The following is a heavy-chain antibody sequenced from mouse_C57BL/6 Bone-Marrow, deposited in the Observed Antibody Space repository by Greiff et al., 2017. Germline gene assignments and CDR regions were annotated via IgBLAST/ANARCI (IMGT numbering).Heavy chain of an antibody. J-gene: IGHJ3*01. CDR1: GFSFNTYA. CDR3: VRDYYGSSLAWFAY. D-gene: IGHD1-1*01. CDR2: IRSKSNNYAT. V-gene: IGHV10-1*01. Sequence: EVQGVESGGGLVQPKGSLKLSCAASGFSFNTYAMNWVRQAPGKGLEWVARIRSKSNNYATYYADSVKDRFTISRDDSESMLYLQMNNLKTEDTAMYYCVRDYYGSSLAWFAYWGQGTLVTVSA.